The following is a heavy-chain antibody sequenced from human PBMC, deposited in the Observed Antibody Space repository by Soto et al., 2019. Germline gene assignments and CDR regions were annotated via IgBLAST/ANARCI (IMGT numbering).Heavy chain of an antibody. CDR3: ARPGLCNYYGSGRYSRRMYNWFAP. CDR1: GGSFSGYY. D-gene: IGHD3-10*01. J-gene: IGHJ5*02. CDR2: INHSGST. V-gene: IGHV4-34*01. Sequence: QVQLQQWGAGLLKPSETLSLTCAVYGGSFSGYYWSWIRQPPGKGLEWIGEINHSGSTNYNPSLNGRVTISVFPSKNQFALKLSSVTAADTAVYYCARPGLCNYYGSGRYSRRMYNWFAPWGQGTLVTVSA.